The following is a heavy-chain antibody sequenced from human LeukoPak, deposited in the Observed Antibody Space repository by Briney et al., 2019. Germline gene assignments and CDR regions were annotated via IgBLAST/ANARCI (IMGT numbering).Heavy chain of an antibody. V-gene: IGHV4-31*03. CDR1: GDSITSGGSY. CDR2: IYYTGST. Sequence: SQTLSLTCTVSGDSITSGGSYWTWLRQHPGRGLEWIGYIYYTGSTFYNPSLKSRLTLSVDTSKNQFSLKLTSMTAADTAVYFCARAVPEFRAWGEATLVT. CDR3: ARAVPEFRA. J-gene: IGHJ1*01. D-gene: IGHD1-26*01.